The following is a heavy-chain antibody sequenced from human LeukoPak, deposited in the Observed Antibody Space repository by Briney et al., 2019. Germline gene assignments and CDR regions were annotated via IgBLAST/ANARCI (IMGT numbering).Heavy chain of an antibody. CDR2: ISYDGSNK. J-gene: IGHJ4*02. CDR3: ADKDY. Sequence: GGSLRLSCAASGFTFSSYAMHWVRQAPGKGLEWVAVISYDGSNKYYADSVKGRFTTSRDNSKNTLYLQMNSLRAEDTAVYYCADKDYWGQGTLVTVSS. V-gene: IGHV3-30*04. CDR1: GFTFSSYA.